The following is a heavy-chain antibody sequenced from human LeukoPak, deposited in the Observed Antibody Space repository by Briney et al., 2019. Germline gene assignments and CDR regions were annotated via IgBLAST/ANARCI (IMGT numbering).Heavy chain of an antibody. V-gene: IGHV1-2*02. CDR1: GYTFTGYY. D-gene: IGHD3-3*01. J-gene: IGHJ4*02. CDR2: INPNSGGT. Sequence: GASVKVSCKASGYTFTGYYMHWVRQAPGQGLEWMGWINPNSGGTNYAQKFQGRVTMTRDTSISTAYMELSRLRSDDTAVYYCARRGLRFSEWLPLDYWGQGTLVTVSS. CDR3: ARRGLRFSEWLPLDY.